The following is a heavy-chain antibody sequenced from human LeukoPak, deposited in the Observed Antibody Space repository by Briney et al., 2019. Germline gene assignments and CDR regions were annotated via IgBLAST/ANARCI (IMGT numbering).Heavy chain of an antibody. J-gene: IGHJ5*02. D-gene: IGHD3-10*01. CDR3: AREDVLLWFGEIRGWFDP. CDR2: IYHSGST. Sequence: SETLSLTCTVSGYSISSGYYWGWIRQPPGKGLEWIGSIYHSGSTYYNPSLKSRVTISVDTSKNQFSLKLSSVTAADTAVYYCAREDVLLWFGEIRGWFDPWGQGTLVTVSS. CDR1: GYSISSGYY. V-gene: IGHV4-38-2*02.